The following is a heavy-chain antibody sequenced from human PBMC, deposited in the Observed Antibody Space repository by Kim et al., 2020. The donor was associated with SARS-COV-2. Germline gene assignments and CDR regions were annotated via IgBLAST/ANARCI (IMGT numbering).Heavy chain of an antibody. J-gene: IGHJ4*02. CDR3: ARVGVGATYQFDY. Sequence: YAQKFQGRVTITADESTSTAYMELSSLRSEDTAVYYCARVGVGATYQFDYWGQGTLVTVSS. V-gene: IGHV1-69*01. D-gene: IGHD1-26*01.